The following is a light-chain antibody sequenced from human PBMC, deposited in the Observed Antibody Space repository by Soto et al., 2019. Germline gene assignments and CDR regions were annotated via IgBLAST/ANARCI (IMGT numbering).Light chain of an antibody. V-gene: IGKV1-5*03. CDR3: QQYHSYWT. Sequence: DIQMTQSPSTLSASVGDRVTITGRASQSISSWLAWYQQKPGKAPKLLIYKASSLESGVPSRFSGSGSGTEFTLTISSLQPDDFATYYCQQYHSYWTFGQGTKVEIK. CDR2: KAS. J-gene: IGKJ1*01. CDR1: QSISSW.